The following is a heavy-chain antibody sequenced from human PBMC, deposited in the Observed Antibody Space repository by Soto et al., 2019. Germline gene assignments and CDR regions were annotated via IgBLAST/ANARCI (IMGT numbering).Heavy chain of an antibody. J-gene: IGHJ6*02. V-gene: IGHV4-34*02. D-gene: IGHD3-10*01. CDR3: ARVGGEYTHGAMDV. CDR2: INYSGST. CDR1: GGSFSGHY. Sequence: QVQLQQWGAGLLRPSETLSLTCAVYGGSFSGHYWSWIRQPPGKGLEWIGEINYSGSTNQNPSLKSRVTISVDTSKNQVSLKLTSVTAADTAVYYCARVGGEYTHGAMDVWGQGTTVTVSS.